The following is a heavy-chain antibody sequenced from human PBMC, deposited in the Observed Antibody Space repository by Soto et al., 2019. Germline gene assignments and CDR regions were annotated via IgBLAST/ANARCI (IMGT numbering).Heavy chain of an antibody. D-gene: IGHD6-13*01. V-gene: IGHV1-69*01. CDR2: IVPIFGPP. CDR1: GGSFSDYA. CDR3: ARTSYSSSWLPILDF. J-gene: IGHJ4*02. Sequence: VQLVQSGAEVRKPGSSVKVSCKASGGSFSDYAIYWVRQAPGQGLEWMGGIVPIFGPPKYAQKFLGRVTITADDSTSTAYMELSSLTSEDTAVYYCARTSYSSSWLPILDFWGLGTLVTVSS.